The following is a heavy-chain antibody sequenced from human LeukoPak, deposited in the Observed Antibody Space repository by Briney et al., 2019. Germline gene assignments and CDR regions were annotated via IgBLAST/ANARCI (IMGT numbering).Heavy chain of an antibody. CDR1: GGSISSYY. CDR3: ARAGYTSGWYGKNYYFHY. D-gene: IGHD6-19*01. CDR2: IYYSGST. V-gene: IGHV4-59*01. Sequence: PSETLSLTCTVSGGSISSYYWSWIRQPPGKGLEWIGYIYYSGSTNYNPSLKSRVTISVDTSKSQFSLKLSSVTAADTAVYYCARAGYTSGWYGKNYYFHYWGQGTLVSVSS. J-gene: IGHJ4*02.